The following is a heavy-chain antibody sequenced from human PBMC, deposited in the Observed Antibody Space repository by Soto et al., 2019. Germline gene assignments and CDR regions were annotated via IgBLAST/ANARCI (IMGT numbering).Heavy chain of an antibody. CDR3: ARMITFGGVIVTPRDYYGVDV. Sequence: ASVKVSCKASGYTFTGYYMHWVRQAPGQVLEWMGWINPNSCGTNYAQKFQGRVTMTRDTSISTAYMELSRLRSDDTAVYYCARMITFGGVIVTPRDYYGVDVWGQGTTVTVSS. CDR1: GYTFTGYY. V-gene: IGHV1-2*02. D-gene: IGHD3-16*02. J-gene: IGHJ6*02. CDR2: INPNSCGT.